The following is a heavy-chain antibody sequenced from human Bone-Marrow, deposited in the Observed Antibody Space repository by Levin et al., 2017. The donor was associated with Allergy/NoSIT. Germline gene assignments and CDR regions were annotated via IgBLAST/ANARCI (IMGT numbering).Heavy chain of an antibody. CDR2: ISSSSSTI. Sequence: TGGSLRLSCAASGFTFSSYSMNWVRQAPGKGLEWVSYISSSSSTIYYADSVKGRFTISRDNAKNSLYLQMNSLRAEDTAVYYCARVLDCSGGSCYSHWFDPWGQGTLVTVSS. CDR1: GFTFSSYS. V-gene: IGHV3-48*04. D-gene: IGHD2-15*01. J-gene: IGHJ5*02. CDR3: ARVLDCSGGSCYSHWFDP.